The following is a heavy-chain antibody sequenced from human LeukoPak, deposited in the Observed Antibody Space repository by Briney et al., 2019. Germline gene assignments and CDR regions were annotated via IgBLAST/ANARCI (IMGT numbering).Heavy chain of an antibody. J-gene: IGHJ6*03. Sequence: PSETLSLTCTVSGVSISSSNSYWGWIRQPPGKGLEWIGSIYYSGSTYYNPSLKSRVTISVDTSKNQFSLKLSSVTAADTAVYYCARHHPGYDSSGYYYCYYYYYYMDVWGKGTTVTISS. CDR2: IYYSGST. V-gene: IGHV4-39*01. D-gene: IGHD3-22*01. CDR3: ARHHPGYDSSGYYYCYYYYYYMDV. CDR1: GVSISSSNSY.